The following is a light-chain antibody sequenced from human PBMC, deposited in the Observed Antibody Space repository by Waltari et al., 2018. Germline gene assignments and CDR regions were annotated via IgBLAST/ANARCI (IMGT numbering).Light chain of an antibody. J-gene: IGLJ2*01. CDR2: EDN. CDR1: SGSIASNY. V-gene: IGLV6-57*04. CDR3: QSYDSSNHVV. Sequence: NFMLTQPHSVSESPGKTVTISCTRSSGSIASNYVQWYQQRPGSAPTPVINEDNQRPSGVPSRCSGSIDSSSTSASLTISGLKTEDEADYYCQSYDSSNHVVFGGGTKLTVL.